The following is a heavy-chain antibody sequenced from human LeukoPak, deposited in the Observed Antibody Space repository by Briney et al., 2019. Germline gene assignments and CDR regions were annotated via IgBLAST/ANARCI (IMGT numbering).Heavy chain of an antibody. CDR1: GGTFISYA. V-gene: IGHV1-69*05. CDR3: ARYDSSLLDAFDI. CDR2: IIPIFGTA. Sequence: SVKVSCKASGGTFISYAISWVRQAPGQGLEWMGRIIPIFGTANYAQKFQGRVTITTDESTSTAYMELSSLRSEDTAVYYCARYDSSLLDAFDIWGQGTMVTVSS. J-gene: IGHJ3*02. D-gene: IGHD3-22*01.